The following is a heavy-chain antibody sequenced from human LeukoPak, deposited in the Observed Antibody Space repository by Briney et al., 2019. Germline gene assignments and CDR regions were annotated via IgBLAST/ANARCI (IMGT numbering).Heavy chain of an antibody. Sequence: TLSLTCSLSVGAINGVYWGWGRRTPGERLEWIVYIHYSRTTAYTPSLKSRVTISVDTSKNQFSLTLASVTAADTAVYYCAKETVVVPADDWFGPWGQGDLVTVSS. J-gene: IGHJ5*02. V-gene: IGHV4-59*01. D-gene: IGHD2-21*01. CDR1: VGAINGVY. CDR3: AKETVVVPADDWFGP. CDR2: IHYSRTT.